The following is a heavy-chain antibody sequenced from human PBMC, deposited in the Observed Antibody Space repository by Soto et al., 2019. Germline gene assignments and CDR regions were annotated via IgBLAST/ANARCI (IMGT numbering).Heavy chain of an antibody. J-gene: IGHJ4*02. CDR2: ICYNGNT. V-gene: IGHV4-59*11. Sequence: QVQLQESGPGLVKPSETLSLTCTVSGGSISNHYWSWIRQPPGKGLEWIGYICYNGNTNYKPSLKSRVTKSVVTSKNQISLRLSSVTAADTAVYYCARANWYSEYWGQGTLVTVSS. CDR3: ARANWYSEY. D-gene: IGHD7-27*01. CDR1: GGSISNHY.